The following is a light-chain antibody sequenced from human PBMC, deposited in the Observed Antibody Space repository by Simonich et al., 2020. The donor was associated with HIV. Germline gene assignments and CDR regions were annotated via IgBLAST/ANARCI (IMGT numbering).Light chain of an antibody. CDR3: QQYYSTPLT. CDR2: WAS. V-gene: IGKV4-1*01. Sequence: DIVMTQSPDSLAVSLGERATVNCNSSQSVLYSSNNKNYLAWYQRKPGQPPMLLIYWASTRESGVPDRFSGSGSGTDFTLTISSLQAEDVAVYYCQQYYSTPLTFGGGTKVEIK. CDR1: QSVLYSSNNKNY. J-gene: IGKJ4*01.